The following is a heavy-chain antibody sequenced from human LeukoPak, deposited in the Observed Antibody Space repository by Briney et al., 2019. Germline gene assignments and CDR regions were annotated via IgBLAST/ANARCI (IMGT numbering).Heavy chain of an antibody. J-gene: IGHJ4*02. CDR1: GGSISSGSYY. V-gene: IGHV4-39*07. CDR3: ARSYYDLFDY. CDR2: INHSGST. Sequence: SETLSLTCTVSGGSISSGSYYWSWIRQPPGKGLEWIGEINHSGSTNYNPSLKSRVTISVDTSKNQFSLKLSSVTAADTAVYYCARSYYDLFDYWGQGTLVTVSS. D-gene: IGHD3-22*01.